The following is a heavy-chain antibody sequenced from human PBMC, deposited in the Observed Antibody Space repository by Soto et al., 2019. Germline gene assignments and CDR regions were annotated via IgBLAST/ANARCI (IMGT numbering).Heavy chain of an antibody. CDR1: GFTFSTYG. CDR3: GKGIGNHWAVDC. CDR2: ISYGGSSK. J-gene: IGHJ4*02. Sequence: QVQLVESGGGVVQPGRSRRLSCAASGFTFSTYGMYWVRQAPAKGLEWVAFISYGGSSKFSADPMKGRHTISRDNSKNTLYLQMNSLRAGDTAVYYGGKGIGNHWAVDCWGQGTLVTVSS. D-gene: IGHD6-13*01. V-gene: IGHV3-30*18.